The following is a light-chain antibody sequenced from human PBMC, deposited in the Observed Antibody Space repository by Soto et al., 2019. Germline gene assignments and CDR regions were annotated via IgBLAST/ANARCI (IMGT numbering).Light chain of an antibody. Sequence: EVVMTQSPGTLSVSTGEGATLSCRASHSVDSNLAWYQQKPGQAPRLLMYGAATRPSGIPDRFSGSGSGTEFTLTISSLQSEDFAVYYCQQYDSWPLTFGGGTKAEIK. J-gene: IGKJ4*01. CDR2: GAA. CDR3: QQYDSWPLT. V-gene: IGKV3D-15*01. CDR1: HSVDSN.